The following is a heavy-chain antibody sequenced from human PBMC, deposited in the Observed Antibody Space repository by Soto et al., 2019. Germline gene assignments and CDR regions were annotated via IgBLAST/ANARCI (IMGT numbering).Heavy chain of an antibody. D-gene: IGHD3-22*01. J-gene: IGHJ5*02. CDR2: INHSGST. CDR1: GGSFSGYY. CDR3: ARRPRITMIVVVSPGWFDP. V-gene: IGHV4-34*01. Sequence: SETLSLTCSVYGGSFSGYYWSWIRQPPGKGLEWIGEINHSGSTNYNPSLKSRVTISVDTSKSQFSLKLSSVTAADTAVYYCARRPRITMIVVVSPGWFDPWGQGTLVTVSS.